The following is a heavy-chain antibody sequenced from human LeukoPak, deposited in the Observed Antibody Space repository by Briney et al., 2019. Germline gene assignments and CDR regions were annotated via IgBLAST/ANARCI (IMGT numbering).Heavy chain of an antibody. J-gene: IGHJ5*02. V-gene: IGHV4-59*01. CDR1: GGSISTYY. Sequence: SETLSLICTVSGGSISTYYWMWIRQPPGKGLEWIECTHYSGSTNYNPSLKSRVTMSVDTSKNLFSLKLSSVTAADSAVYYCARGDMMLRGVIDEIDPWGQGTLVTVSS. D-gene: IGHD3-10*01. CDR2: THYSGST. CDR3: ARGDMMLRGVIDEIDP.